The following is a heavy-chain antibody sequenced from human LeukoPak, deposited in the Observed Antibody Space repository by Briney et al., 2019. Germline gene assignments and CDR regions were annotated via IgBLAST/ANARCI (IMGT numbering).Heavy chain of an antibody. CDR3: AKDLSPDPLYSSSGNAFDI. V-gene: IGHV3-9*03. CDR2: MSGNSGSR. J-gene: IGHJ3*02. CDR1: GFTFYDYA. Sequence: GGSLRLSCAASGFTFYDYAMHWVRQAPGKGLEGVSGMSGNSGSRGYADSVKGRFTISRDNAKNSLYLQMNSLRPADMALYYCAKDLSPDPLYSSSGNAFDIWGQGTLVTVSS. D-gene: IGHD6-6*01.